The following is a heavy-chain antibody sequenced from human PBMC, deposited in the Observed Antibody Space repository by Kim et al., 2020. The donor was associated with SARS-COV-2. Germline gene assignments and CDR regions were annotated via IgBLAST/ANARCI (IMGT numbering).Heavy chain of an antibody. D-gene: IGHD3-10*01. J-gene: IGHJ3*02. V-gene: IGHV3-11*04. Sequence: YYADYVKGRFTISRDNAKNSLYLQMNSLRAEDTAVYYCARHYRRGDAFDIWGQGTMVTVSS. CDR3: ARHYRRGDAFDI.